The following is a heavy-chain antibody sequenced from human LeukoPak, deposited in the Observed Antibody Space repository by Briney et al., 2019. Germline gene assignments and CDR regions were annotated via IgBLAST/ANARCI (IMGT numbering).Heavy chain of an antibody. J-gene: IGHJ4*02. D-gene: IGHD6-19*01. CDR3: ARERSGWFFSN. CDR2: ISAKNGNT. Sequence: ASVKVSCKASGYTFTSYGISWVRQAPGQGLEWMGWISAKNGNTNYAQKLQGRVTMTTDTSTSTAYMDLRSLRSDGTAVYYCARERSGWFFSNWGQGTLVTVSS. V-gene: IGHV1-18*01. CDR1: GYTFTSYG.